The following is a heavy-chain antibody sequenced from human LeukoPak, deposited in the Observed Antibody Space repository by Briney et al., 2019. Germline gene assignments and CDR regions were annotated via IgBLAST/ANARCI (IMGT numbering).Heavy chain of an antibody. CDR3: AKHGPVKVVITNWFDP. V-gene: IGHV3-23*01. D-gene: IGHD3-22*01. CDR1: GFTFSTYA. CDR2: MSVGGGIT. Sequence: GGSLRLSCAASGFTFSTYAIRWVRQAAGKGLEWVSAMSVGGGITCYADSVKGRFTISRGNSKSTLYLQMNSLRAEDTAVYYCAKHGPVKVVITNWFDPWGQGTLVTVSS. J-gene: IGHJ5*02.